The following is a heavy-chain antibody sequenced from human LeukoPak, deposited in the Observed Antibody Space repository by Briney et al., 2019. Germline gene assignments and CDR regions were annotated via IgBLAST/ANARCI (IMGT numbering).Heavy chain of an antibody. CDR2: IYYSGST. CDR1: GGSISSSSYY. J-gene: IGHJ2*01. CDR3: ARITYCGGDWCRNFDL. D-gene: IGHD2-21*02. Sequence: PSETLSLTCTVSGGSISSSSYYWGWIRQPPGKGLEWIGSIYYSGSTYYNPSLKSRVTISLDTSKNQFSLKLNSVTAADTAVYYCARITYCGGDWCRNFDLWGRGTPVSVSS. V-gene: IGHV4-39*07.